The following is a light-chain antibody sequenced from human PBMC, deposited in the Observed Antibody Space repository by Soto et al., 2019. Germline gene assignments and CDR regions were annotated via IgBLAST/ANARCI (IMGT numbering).Light chain of an antibody. CDR3: HQNGRSRT. V-gene: IGKV3-20*01. CDR2: DAV. Sequence: EIVLTQSPDALSLSPGERVSLSCRASRPVVRQYIAWYHQKPGQAPSLLIHDAVSRATGIPDRFSCSGSGYGTDFTIFIRRLEHDDCGVYYTHQNGRSRTFGQGTKVDIK. CDR1: RPVVRQY. J-gene: IGKJ1*01.